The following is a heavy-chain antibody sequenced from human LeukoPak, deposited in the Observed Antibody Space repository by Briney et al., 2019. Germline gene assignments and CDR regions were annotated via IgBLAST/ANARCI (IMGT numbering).Heavy chain of an antibody. J-gene: IGHJ4*02. V-gene: IGHV3-15*01. CDR1: GFTFSSYA. CDR3: TTALDDILTGTLIDY. D-gene: IGHD3-9*01. CDR2: IKSKTDGGTT. Sequence: PGGSLRLSCAASGFTFSSYAMGWVRQAPGKGLEWVGRIKSKTDGGTTDYAAPVKGRFTISRDDSKNTLYLQMNSLKTEDTAVYYCTTALDDILTGTLIDYWGQGTLVTVSS.